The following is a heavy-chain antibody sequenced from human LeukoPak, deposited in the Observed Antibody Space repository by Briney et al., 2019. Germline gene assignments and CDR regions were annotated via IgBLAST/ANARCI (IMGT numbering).Heavy chain of an antibody. J-gene: IGHJ4*02. CDR2: VIPIFGTA. CDR1: GGTFSSYA. V-gene: IGHV1-69*01. Sequence: SVTVSCKASGGTFSSYAISWVRQAPGQGLEWMGGVIPIFGTANYAQKFQGRVTITADESTSTAYMELSSLRSEDTAVYYCARSQGGYGDYYDYWGQGTLVTVS. CDR3: ARSQGGYGDYYDY. D-gene: IGHD4-17*01.